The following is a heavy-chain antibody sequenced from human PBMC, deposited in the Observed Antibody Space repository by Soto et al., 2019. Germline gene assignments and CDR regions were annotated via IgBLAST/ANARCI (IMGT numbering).Heavy chain of an antibody. V-gene: IGHV1-2*04. J-gene: IGHJ5*02. CDR1: GYTFTGYY. Sequence: ASVKVSCKASGYTFTGYYMHWVRQAPGQGLEWMGWINPNSGGTNYAQKFQGWVTMTRDTSISTAYMELSRLRSDDTAVYYCARASDCSSTSCDQIANWFDPWGQGTLVTVSS. CDR2: INPNSGGT. D-gene: IGHD2-2*01. CDR3: ARASDCSSTSCDQIANWFDP.